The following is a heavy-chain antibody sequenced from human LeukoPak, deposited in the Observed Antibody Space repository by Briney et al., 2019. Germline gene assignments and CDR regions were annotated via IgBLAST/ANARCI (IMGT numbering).Heavy chain of an antibody. CDR2: IYPGDSDT. J-gene: IGHJ4*02. CDR3: ARRKAQGPRGSRYFDY. CDR1: GYSFTSYW. V-gene: IGHV5-51*01. Sequence: GESLKISCKGSGYSFTSYWIGWVRQMPGKGLECMGIIYPGDSDTRYSPSFQGQVTISADRSLSTAYLQWSSLKASDTAMYYCARRKAQGPRGSRYFDYWGQGTLVTVSS. D-gene: IGHD1-14*01.